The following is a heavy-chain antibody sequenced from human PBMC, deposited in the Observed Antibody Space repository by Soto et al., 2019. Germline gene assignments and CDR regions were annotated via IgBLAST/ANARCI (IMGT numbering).Heavy chain of an antibody. J-gene: IGHJ3*02. Sequence: QVQLVQSGAEVKKPGSSVKVSCKASGGTFSSYAISWVRQAPGQGLEWMGGIIPIFGTANYAQKFQGRVTITAEETTSTAYMELSSLRSEDTAVYYCASPIYDSSGYSRDLFAFDIWGQGTMVTVSS. CDR2: IIPIFGTA. V-gene: IGHV1-69*01. D-gene: IGHD3-22*01. CDR3: ASPIYDSSGYSRDLFAFDI. CDR1: GGTFSSYA.